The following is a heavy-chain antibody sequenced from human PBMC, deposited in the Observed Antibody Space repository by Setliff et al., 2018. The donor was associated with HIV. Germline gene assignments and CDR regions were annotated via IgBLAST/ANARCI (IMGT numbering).Heavy chain of an antibody. CDR3: AWGTQRPIDS. CDR2: IIPILGIA. Sequence: SVKVSCKASGGTFSSYAISWVRQAPGQGLEWMGGIIPILGIANYAQKFQGRVTITADRSKDIAYMKLSSLRSEDTAMYYCAWGTQRPIDSWGQGTLVTAPQ. D-gene: IGHD3-16*01. V-gene: IGHV1-69*10. CDR1: GGTFSSYA. J-gene: IGHJ4*02.